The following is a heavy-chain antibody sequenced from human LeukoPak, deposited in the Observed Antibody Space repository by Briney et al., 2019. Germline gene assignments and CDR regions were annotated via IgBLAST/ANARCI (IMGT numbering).Heavy chain of an antibody. J-gene: IGHJ4*02. V-gene: IGHV1-69*05. CDR1: GGTFSSYA. Sequence: GASVKVSCKASGGTFSSYAISWVRQAPGQGLEWMGGIIPIFGTANYAQKFQGRVTITTDESTSTAYMELSSLRSEDTAVYYCAGHSIAARTLFDYWGQGTLVTVSS. CDR3: AGHSIAARTLFDY. CDR2: IIPIFGTA. D-gene: IGHD6-6*01.